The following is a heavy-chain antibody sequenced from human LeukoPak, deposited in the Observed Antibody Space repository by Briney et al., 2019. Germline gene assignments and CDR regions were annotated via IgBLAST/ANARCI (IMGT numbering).Heavy chain of an antibody. CDR3: ATYSTINAREFQY. CDR1: GFTFSNYW. J-gene: IGHJ1*01. CDR2: IKYDGSVK. D-gene: IGHD4-11*01. Sequence: QPGGSLRLSCEASGFTFSNYWMSWVRQAPGKGLEWVANIKYDGSVKYYADSVTGRFTISRDNGKNSLYVQMNSLTVEDTAVYYCATYSTINAREFQYWGQGTLVTVSS. V-gene: IGHV3-7*01.